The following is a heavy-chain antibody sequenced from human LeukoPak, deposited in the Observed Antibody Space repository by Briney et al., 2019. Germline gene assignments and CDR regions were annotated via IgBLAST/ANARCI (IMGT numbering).Heavy chain of an antibody. CDR1: GGSFSGYY. V-gene: IGHV4-34*01. D-gene: IGHD1-1*01. CDR2: INHRGST. CDR3: ARHQTDQLD. Sequence: SETLSLTCAVYGGSFSGYYWSWVRQPPGKGLEWIGEINHRGSTNYNPSLKSRVTISVDTSKNQFSLKLSSVTAADTAVYYCARHQTDQLDWGQGTLVTVSS. J-gene: IGHJ4*02.